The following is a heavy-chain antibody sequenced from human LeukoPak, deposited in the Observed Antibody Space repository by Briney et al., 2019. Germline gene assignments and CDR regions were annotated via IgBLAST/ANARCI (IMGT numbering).Heavy chain of an antibody. CDR2: ISYDGSNK. D-gene: IGHD6-6*01. V-gene: IGHV3-30-3*01. J-gene: IGHJ6*02. CDR3: ARDPTYSSSSNYYYYGMDV. CDR1: GFTFSSYA. Sequence: GGSLRLSCAASGFTFSSYAMHWVRQAPGKGLEWVAVISYDGSNKYYADSVKGRFTISRDNSKNTLYLQMNSLRAEDTAVYYCARDPTYSSSSNYYYYGMDVWGQGTTVTVSS.